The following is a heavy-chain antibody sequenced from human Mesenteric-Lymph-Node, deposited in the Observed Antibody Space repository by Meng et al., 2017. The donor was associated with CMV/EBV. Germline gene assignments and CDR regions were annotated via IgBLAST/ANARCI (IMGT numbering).Heavy chain of an antibody. Sequence: VSGGFIIHHASYWGWIRQPPGRPLGWIANVSHTGRTYYTPSLKSRVTISFDASQKQISLRLTSVTAADTAVYYCARLTVGTTPVDYWGRGTLVTVSS. CDR1: GGFIIHHASY. CDR3: ARLTVGTTPVDY. V-gene: IGHV4-39*01. J-gene: IGHJ4*02. CDR2: VSHTGRT. D-gene: IGHD1-26*01.